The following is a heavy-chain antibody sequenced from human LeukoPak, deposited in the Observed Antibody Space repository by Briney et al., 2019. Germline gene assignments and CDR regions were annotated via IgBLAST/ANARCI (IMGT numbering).Heavy chain of an antibody. CDR1: GYTFTGYY. CDR2: INPNSGGT. Sequence: ASVKVSCKASGYTFTGYYMHWVRQAPGQGLEWMGWINPNSGGTNYAQKFQGRVTMTRDTSISTAYMELSRLRSDDTAVYYCARYGYSSGWPYYYYYYMDVWGKGTTVTVSS. J-gene: IGHJ6*03. CDR3: ARYGYSSGWPYYYYYYMDV. D-gene: IGHD6-19*01. V-gene: IGHV1-2*02.